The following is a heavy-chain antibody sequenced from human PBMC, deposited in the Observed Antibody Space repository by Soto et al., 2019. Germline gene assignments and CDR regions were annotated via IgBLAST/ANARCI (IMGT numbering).Heavy chain of an antibody. V-gene: IGHV1-2*02. Sequence: ASVKVSCKASGYTFTGYFMHWVRQAPGQGLEWMGWINPYSGGADYAQSFQGRVTMTRDTSISTVYMELSRLRFDDTAVYYCARVIWGAYYNSPLDTCGQGTVVTVSS. J-gene: IGHJ5*02. CDR1: GYTFTGYF. CDR3: ARVIWGAYYNSPLDT. D-gene: IGHD3-3*01. CDR2: INPYSGGA.